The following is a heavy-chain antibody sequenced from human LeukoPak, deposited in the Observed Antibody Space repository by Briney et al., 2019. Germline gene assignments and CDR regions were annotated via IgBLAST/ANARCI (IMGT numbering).Heavy chain of an antibody. J-gene: IGHJ4*02. CDR1: GYSISSGYY. CDR2: IYYSGST. Sequence: PSETLSLTCTVSGYSISSGYYWGWIWQPPGKGLEWIGSIYYSGSTYYNPSLKSRVTISVDTSKNQFSLKLSSVTAADTAVYYCGTNSYGYGNYFDYWGQGTLVTVSS. D-gene: IGHD5-18*01. CDR3: GTNSYGYGNYFDY. V-gene: IGHV4-38-2*02.